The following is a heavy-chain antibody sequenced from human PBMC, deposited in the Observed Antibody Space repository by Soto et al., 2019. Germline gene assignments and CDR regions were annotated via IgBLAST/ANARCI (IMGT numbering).Heavy chain of an antibody. CDR2: ISYDGSNK. Sequence: QVQLVESGGGVVQPGRSLRLSCAASGFIFSSYAMHWVRQAPGKGLEWVAVISYDGSNKYYAESVKGRFTISRDNSKNTLYLQMNSPRAEDTAVYYCAGEGRIAGGFDYWGQGTRFTVSS. CDR3: AGEGRIAGGFDY. D-gene: IGHD1-20*01. V-gene: IGHV3-30-3*01. J-gene: IGHJ4*02. CDR1: GFIFSSYA.